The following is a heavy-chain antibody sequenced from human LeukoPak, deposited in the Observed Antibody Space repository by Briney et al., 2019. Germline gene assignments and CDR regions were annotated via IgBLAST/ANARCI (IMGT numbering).Heavy chain of an antibody. V-gene: IGHV1-46*01. CDR2: INPSGGST. CDR1: GYTFTSYY. J-gene: IGHJ6*03. CDR3: ARDSYYDFWSGPNNNYYYYYMYV. D-gene: IGHD3-3*01. Sequence: ASVKVSCKASGYTFTSYYMHWVRQAPGQGLEWMGIINPSGGSTSYAQKFQGRVTMTRDMSTSTVYMELSSLRSEDTAVYYCARDSYYDFWSGPNNNYYYYYMYVWGKGTTVNVPS.